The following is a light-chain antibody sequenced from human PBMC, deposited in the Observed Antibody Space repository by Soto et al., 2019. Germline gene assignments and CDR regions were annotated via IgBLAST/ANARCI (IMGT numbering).Light chain of an antibody. V-gene: IGKV1-39*01. CDR1: QSILKY. CDR2: AAS. Sequence: DIQMTQYPSSVSASVGDRITSTCRASQSILKYLNWYQQKPGKAPNLLISAASNLHSGVPSRFSGSGSGTDFTLTISSLHPEAFATYSCQHRYTIPPWPFGQGPKVDI. CDR3: QHRYTIPPWP. J-gene: IGKJ1*01.